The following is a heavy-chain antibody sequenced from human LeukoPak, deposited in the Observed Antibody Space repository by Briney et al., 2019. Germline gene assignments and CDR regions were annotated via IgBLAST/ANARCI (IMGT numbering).Heavy chain of an antibody. CDR3: ARNPYSSSWVDAFDI. Sequence: SETLSLTCTVSGGSISSYYWSWIRQPPGKGLERIGYIYYSGSTNYNPSLKSRVTISVDTSKNQFSLKLSSVTAADTAVYYCARNPYSSSWVDAFDIWGQGTMVTVSS. CDR2: IYYSGST. V-gene: IGHV4-59*12. CDR1: GGSISSYY. J-gene: IGHJ3*02. D-gene: IGHD6-13*01.